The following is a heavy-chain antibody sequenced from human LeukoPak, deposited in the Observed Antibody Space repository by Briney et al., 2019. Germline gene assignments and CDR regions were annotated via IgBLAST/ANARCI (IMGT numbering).Heavy chain of an antibody. Sequence: ASVKVSCKASGYTFTGYYMHWVRQAPGHGLEWMGWINPNSGGTNYAQKFQGRVTMTRDTSISTAYMELSRLRSDDTAVYYCAREGLGSYLRPPEIGKYWGQGTLVTVSS. CDR3: AREGLGSYLRPPEIGKY. J-gene: IGHJ4*02. D-gene: IGHD1-26*01. CDR1: GYTFTGYY. V-gene: IGHV1-2*02. CDR2: INPNSGGT.